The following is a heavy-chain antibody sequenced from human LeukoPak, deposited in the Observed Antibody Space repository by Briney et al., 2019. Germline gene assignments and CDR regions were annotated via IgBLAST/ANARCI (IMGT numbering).Heavy chain of an antibody. CDR3: ARVNSLLY. Sequence: PGGSLRLSCAASGFTFSSYAMHWVRQAPGKGLEWVAVISYDGSNKYYADSVKGRFTISRDNSKNTLYLQMNSLRAEDTAVYYCARVNSLLYWGQGNLVTVSS. CDR2: ISYDGSNK. D-gene: IGHD2-21*01. CDR1: GFTFSSYA. J-gene: IGHJ4*02. V-gene: IGHV3-30-3*01.